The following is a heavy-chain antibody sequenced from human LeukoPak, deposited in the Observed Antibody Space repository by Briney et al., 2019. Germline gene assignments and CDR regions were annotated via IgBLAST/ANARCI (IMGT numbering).Heavy chain of an antibody. D-gene: IGHD5-24*01. CDR2: INPNSGGT. CDR3: ARGGRDGYNYGFDY. Sequence: ASVKVSCKASGYTFTTYAMNWVRQAPGQGLEWMGWINPNSGGTNYAQKFQGRVTMTRDTSISTAYMELSRLKSDDTAVYYCARGGRDGYNYGFDYWGQGTLVTVSS. V-gene: IGHV1-2*02. J-gene: IGHJ4*02. CDR1: GYTFTTYA.